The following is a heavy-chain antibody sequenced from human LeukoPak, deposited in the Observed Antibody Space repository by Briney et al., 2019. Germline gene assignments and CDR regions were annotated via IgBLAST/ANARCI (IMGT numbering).Heavy chain of an antibody. CDR1: GGSISSYY. CDR3: ARGGFTDSSGYYEDY. D-gene: IGHD3-22*01. Sequence: PSETLSLTCTVSGGSISSYYWSWIRQPPGKGLEWIGYIYYSGSTNYNPSLKSRVTISVDTSKNQFSLKLSSVTAADTAVYYCARGGFTDSSGYYEDYWGQGTLVTVSS. J-gene: IGHJ4*02. V-gene: IGHV4-59*01. CDR2: IYYSGST.